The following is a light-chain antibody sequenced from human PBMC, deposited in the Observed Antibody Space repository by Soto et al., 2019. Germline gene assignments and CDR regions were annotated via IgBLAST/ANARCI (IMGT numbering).Light chain of an antibody. CDR1: SSNIGSNT. J-gene: IGLJ2*01. Sequence: QSALTQPPSASGTPGQRVTISCSGSSSNIGSNTVNWYQQLPGTAPKLLIYSNNQRPSGVPDRFSGSKSGTSASLAISGPQSEDEADYYCAAWDDSLNGRGVFGGGTKLTVL. V-gene: IGLV1-44*01. CDR3: AAWDDSLNGRGV. CDR2: SNN.